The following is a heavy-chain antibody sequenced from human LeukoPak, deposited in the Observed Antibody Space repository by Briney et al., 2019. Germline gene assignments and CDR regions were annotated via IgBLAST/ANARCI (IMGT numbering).Heavy chain of an antibody. Sequence: GASVKVSCKASGFTFTSYAIHWVRQAPGQRLEWMGRINAGNGNTKYSQEFQGRVTITRDTSANTAYMELSSLRSEDMAVYSCARDGGYDYFDYWGQGTLVTVSS. CDR1: GFTFTSYA. D-gene: IGHD5-12*01. J-gene: IGHJ4*02. V-gene: IGHV1-3*03. CDR2: INAGNGNT. CDR3: ARDGGYDYFDY.